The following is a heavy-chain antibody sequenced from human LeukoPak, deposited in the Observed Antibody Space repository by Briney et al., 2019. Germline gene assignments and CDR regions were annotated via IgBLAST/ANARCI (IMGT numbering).Heavy chain of an antibody. Sequence: PSETLSLTCTVSGGSISSRDYYWTWIRQPPGKGLEWIGYIYYSGATYYNPSLKSRVTISVDTSKNQFSLKLSSVTAADTAVYYCARSSGYYGSGSYVDPWGQGTPVTVSS. D-gene: IGHD3-10*01. CDR3: ARSSGYYGSGSYVDP. V-gene: IGHV4-30-4*01. CDR1: GGSISSRDYY. J-gene: IGHJ5*02. CDR2: IYYSGAT.